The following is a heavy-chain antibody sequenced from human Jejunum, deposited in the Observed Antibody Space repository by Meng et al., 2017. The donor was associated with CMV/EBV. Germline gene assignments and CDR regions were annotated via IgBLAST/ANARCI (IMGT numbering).Heavy chain of an antibody. CDR1: GFTVSSCW. J-gene: IGHJ2*01. Sequence: LSCPASGFTVSSCWMHWDRQVPGKGLVWVSSIIHDGSATIYADSVKGRFTISRDNAKNTLYLQMNSLRVEDTAVYYCARGTWRYFDRWGRGTLVTVSS. CDR2: IIHDGSAT. D-gene: IGHD5-12*01. V-gene: IGHV3-74*01. CDR3: ARGTWRYFDR.